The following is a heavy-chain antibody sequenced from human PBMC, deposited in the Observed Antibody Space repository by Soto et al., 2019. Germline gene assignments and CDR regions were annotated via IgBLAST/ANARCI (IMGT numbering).Heavy chain of an antibody. CDR2: IIPIFGTA. J-gene: IGHJ4*02. CDR1: GGTFSSYA. CDR3: ALGELAYCGGDCYPCGY. V-gene: IGHV1-69*01. Sequence: QVQLVQSGAEVKKPGSSVKVSCKASGGTFSSYAISWVRQAPGQGLEWMGGIIPIFGTANYAPKFQGRVTITADESRSTAYMELSSLRSEDTAVYYCALGELAYCGGDCYPCGYWGQGTLVTVSS. D-gene: IGHD2-21*02.